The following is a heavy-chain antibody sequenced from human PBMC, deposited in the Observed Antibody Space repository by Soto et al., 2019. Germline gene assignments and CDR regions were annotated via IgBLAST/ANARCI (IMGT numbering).Heavy chain of an antibody. CDR3: GNARSYTGNYGPDY. Sequence: EVQLLDSGGGLVQPGGSLRLSCAASGFTFSSYAMTWVRQAPGKGLEWVSATSGSGGNTYYADSVKGRFTISRDNSKNPLYLQRNGRRAEDPAVYYWGNARSYTGNYGPDYGGKETLFTVSS. J-gene: IGHJ4*02. D-gene: IGHD1-7*01. CDR1: GFTFSSYA. CDR2: TSGSGGNT. V-gene: IGHV3-23*01.